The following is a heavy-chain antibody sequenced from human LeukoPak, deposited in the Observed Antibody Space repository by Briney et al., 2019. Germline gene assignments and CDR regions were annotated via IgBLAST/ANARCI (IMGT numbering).Heavy chain of an antibody. Sequence: ASVKVSCKASGYTFTSYDINWVRQATGQGLEWMGWMNPNSGNTGYAQKFQGRVTMTRNTSISTAYMELSSLRSEDTAVYYCARVPYYYDSSGYYEGNWFDPWGQGTLVTVSS. CDR1: GYTFTSYD. CDR3: ARVPYYYDSSGYYEGNWFDP. CDR2: MNPNSGNT. V-gene: IGHV1-8*01. D-gene: IGHD3-22*01. J-gene: IGHJ5*02.